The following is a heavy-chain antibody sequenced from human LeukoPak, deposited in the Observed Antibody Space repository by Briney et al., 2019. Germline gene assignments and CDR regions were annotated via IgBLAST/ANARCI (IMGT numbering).Heavy chain of an antibody. CDR1: GFTFTSHG. CDR2: ISYDGSKE. V-gene: IGHV3-33*03. J-gene: IGHJ4*02. Sequence: PGGSLRLSCAASGFTFTSHGMHWVRQAPGKGLEWVAVISYDGSKESYADSVKGRFTISRDSSGNTVYLQTNSLRAEDTAVYYCAKNLYSTHLGEVFGYWGQGTMVTVSS. D-gene: IGHD1-26*01. CDR3: AKNLYSTHLGEVFGY.